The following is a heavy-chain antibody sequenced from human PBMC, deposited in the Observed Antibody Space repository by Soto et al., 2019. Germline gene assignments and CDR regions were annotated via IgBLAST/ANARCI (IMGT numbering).Heavy chain of an antibody. CDR2: IWNDGSNS. D-gene: IGHD6-13*01. CDR1: GFTFNNYG. V-gene: IGHV3-33*01. CDR3: ARRQISPAAGGAATARGAMDV. J-gene: IGHJ6*02. Sequence: QVQLVESGGGVVQPGRSLRLSCAASGFTFNNYGMHWVRQSPGKGLEWVAVIWNDGSNSYYANSVKRRFTISRDKSKNALYLPLSRLRAEDTAVYYCARRQISPAAGGAATARGAMDVCGQGTTVTVSS.